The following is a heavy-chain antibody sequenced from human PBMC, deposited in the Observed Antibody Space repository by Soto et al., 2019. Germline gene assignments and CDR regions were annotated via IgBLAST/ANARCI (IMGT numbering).Heavy chain of an antibody. CDR1: GDSISRIDYY. CDR3: AREGGSYDSGGYLIRGAFDI. V-gene: IGHV4-31*03. D-gene: IGHD3-22*01. Sequence: TLSLTCSVSGDSISRIDYYWTWIRQHPEKGLEWIGNIYFRGNTYYSPSLESRLTISVDTSKNQFSLKLTSVTAADTAVYYCAREGGSYDSGGYLIRGAFDIWGQGTMVTVSS. J-gene: IGHJ3*02. CDR2: IYFRGNT.